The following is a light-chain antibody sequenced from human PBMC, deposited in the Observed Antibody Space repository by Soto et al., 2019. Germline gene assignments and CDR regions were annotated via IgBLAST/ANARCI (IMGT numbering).Light chain of an antibody. V-gene: IGKV4-1*01. CDR2: WAS. J-gene: IGKJ4*01. Sequence: DIVMTQSPDSLAVSLGERATINCKSSQSVLLSSNNKNYLAWYQQKPGQPPKSLIYWASTRESGVPDRFSGSGSGTDFTLTISSLQAEDFAVYSCQQYNNWPPNTFGGGTKVEIK. CDR3: QQYNNWPPNT. CDR1: QSVLLSSNNKNY.